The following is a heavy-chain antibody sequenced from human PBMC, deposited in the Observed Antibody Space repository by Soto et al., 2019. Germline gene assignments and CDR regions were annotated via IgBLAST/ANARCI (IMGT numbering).Heavy chain of an antibody. V-gene: IGHV4-30-4*01. CDR2: IYYSGST. CDR1: GGSISSGDYY. CDR3: AIQNYYDSSGYPFDY. D-gene: IGHD3-22*01. Sequence: TLSLTCTVSGGSISSGDYYWSWIRQPPGKGLEWIGYIYYSGSTYYNPSLKSRVTISVDTSKNQFSLKLSSVTAADTAVYYCAIQNYYDSSGYPFDYWGQGTLVTVSS. J-gene: IGHJ4*02.